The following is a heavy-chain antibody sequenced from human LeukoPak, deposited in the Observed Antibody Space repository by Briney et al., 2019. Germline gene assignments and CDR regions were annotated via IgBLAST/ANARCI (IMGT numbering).Heavy chain of an antibody. CDR1: GGSISTRGYY. D-gene: IGHD5-12*01. CDR3: ASRMRSAYGQLDC. V-gene: IGHV4-39*07. CDR2: IFYSGST. J-gene: IGHJ4*02. Sequence: PSETLSLTCTVSGGSISTRGYYWGWIRQPPESGLEWIASIFYSGSTYYHPSLKSRVTISVDTSKNQFSLKLGSVTAADTAVYYCASRMRSAYGQLDCWGQGTLVSVSS.